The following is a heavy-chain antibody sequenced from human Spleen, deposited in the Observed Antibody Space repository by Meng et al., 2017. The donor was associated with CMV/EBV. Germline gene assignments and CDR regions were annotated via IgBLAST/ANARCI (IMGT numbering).Heavy chain of an antibody. CDR2: VSWNGSRA. CDR3: VRDYNWVFDS. D-gene: IGHD1-20*01. CDR1: GFAFSNYG. V-gene: IGHV3-19*01. Sequence: GESLKISCVASGFAFSNYGVHWVRQAPGRGLEWVSGVSWNGSRAHYADSVRGRFTISRDKAMKSFYLQMDGLRIDDTAVYYCVRDYNWVFDSWGQGTLVTVSS. J-gene: IGHJ4*02.